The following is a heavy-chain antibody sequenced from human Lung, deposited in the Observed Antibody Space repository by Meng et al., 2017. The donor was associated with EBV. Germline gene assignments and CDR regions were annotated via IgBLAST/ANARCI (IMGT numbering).Heavy chain of an antibody. CDR2: LIPVLNKA. CDR1: GYTFTNFA. J-gene: IGHJ4*02. CDR3: ARGRGNQPLFDF. Sequence: QGRRVQSGAEVKKPGASVKVSCKTSGYTFTNFAITWVRQAPGQGLEWMGGLIPVLNKAKSAPRFRDRVTFTADETTTTAYMELSSLTFEDTAVYFCARGRGNQPLFDFWGQGTLVTVSS. D-gene: IGHD2/OR15-2a*01. V-gene: IGHV1-69*10.